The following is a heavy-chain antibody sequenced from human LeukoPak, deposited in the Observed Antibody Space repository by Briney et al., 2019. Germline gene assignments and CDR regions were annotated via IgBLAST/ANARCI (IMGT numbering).Heavy chain of an antibody. CDR2: IGLGSGFV. D-gene: IGHD1-26*01. V-gene: IGHV3-21*05. J-gene: IGHJ4*02. CDR3: ARDHKWAFDY. CDR1: GFTFSSYA. Sequence: GRSLRLSCAASGFTFSSYAMHWVRQAPGRGLEWISYIGLGSGFVSYSDSVKGRFTISRDTAGNSVDLQMNSLRADDTAVYYCARDHKWAFDYWGQGTLVTVSS.